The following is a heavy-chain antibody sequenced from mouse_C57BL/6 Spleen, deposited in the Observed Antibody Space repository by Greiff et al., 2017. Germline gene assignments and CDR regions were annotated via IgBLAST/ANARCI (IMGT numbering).Heavy chain of an antibody. J-gene: IGHJ4*01. CDR2: ISSGGSYT. V-gene: IGHV5-6*01. CDR1: GFPFSSSG. D-gene: IGHD1-1*01. Sequence: EVKLMESGGDLVKPGGSLKLSCAASGFPFSSSGMSWVGQTPDKRLEWVATISSGGSYTYYPDSVKGRFTISRDNAKNSLYLQMSSLKSEDTAMYYCARHEGCYYEDYAMDYWGQGTSVTVSS. CDR3: ARHEGCYYEDYAMDY.